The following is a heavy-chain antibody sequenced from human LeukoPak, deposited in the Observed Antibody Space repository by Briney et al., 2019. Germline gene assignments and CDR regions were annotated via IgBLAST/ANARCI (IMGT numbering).Heavy chain of an antibody. Sequence: PGGSLRLSCAASGFTFSSYSMNWVRQAPGKGLEWVSSISSSSSYIYYADSVKGRFTISRDNAKNSLYLQMNSLRAEDTAVYYCARHSSSKKYYFDYWGQGTLVTVSS. V-gene: IGHV3-21*01. CDR3: ARHSSSKKYYFDY. CDR1: GFTFSSYS. D-gene: IGHD6-6*01. CDR2: ISSSSSYI. J-gene: IGHJ4*02.